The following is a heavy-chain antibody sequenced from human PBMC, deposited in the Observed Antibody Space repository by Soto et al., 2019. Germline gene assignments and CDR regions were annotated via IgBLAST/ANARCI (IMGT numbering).Heavy chain of an antibody. CDR3: AIEYSSSPPYYPVGY. Sequence: SVKVSCKASGGTFSSYSISWVRQAPGQGLEWMGGIIPIFGTANYAQKFQGRVTITADESTSTAYMELSSLRSEDTAVYYCAIEYSSSPPYYPVGYWGQGTLVTVSS. CDR2: IIPIFGTA. D-gene: IGHD6-6*01. V-gene: IGHV1-69*13. J-gene: IGHJ4*02. CDR1: GGTFSSYS.